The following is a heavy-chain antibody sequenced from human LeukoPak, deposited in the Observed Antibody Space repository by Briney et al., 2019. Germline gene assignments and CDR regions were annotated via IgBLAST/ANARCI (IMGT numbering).Heavy chain of an antibody. CDR3: ARDQAPWYSSRFGDYYMDV. CDR1: GFTFSSYW. Sequence: GGSLRLSCAASGFTFSSYWMHWVRQAPGKGLVWVSRINSDGSSTSYADSVKGRFTISRDNAKNTLYLQMNSLRAEDTAVYYCARDQAPWYSSRFGDYYMDVWGKGTTVTVSS. V-gene: IGHV3-74*01. CDR2: INSDGSST. D-gene: IGHD6-13*01. J-gene: IGHJ6*03.